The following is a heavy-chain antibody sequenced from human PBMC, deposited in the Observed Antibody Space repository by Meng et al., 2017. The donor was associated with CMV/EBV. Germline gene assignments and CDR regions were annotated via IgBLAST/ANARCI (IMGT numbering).Heavy chain of an antibody. Sequence: ASVKVSCKASGYTFTSYDINWVRQATGQGLEWMGWISAYNGNTNYAQKLQGRVTMTTDTSTSTAYMELRSLRSDDTAVYYCARDHRTIAAAGSVSYYYGMDVWGQGTTVTVSS. D-gene: IGHD6-13*01. CDR1: GYTFTSYD. CDR2: ISAYNGNT. J-gene: IGHJ6*02. V-gene: IGHV1-18*01. CDR3: ARDHRTIAAAGSVSYYYGMDV.